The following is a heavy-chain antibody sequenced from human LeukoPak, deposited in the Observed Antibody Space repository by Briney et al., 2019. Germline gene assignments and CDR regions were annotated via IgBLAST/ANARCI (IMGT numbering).Heavy chain of an antibody. CDR3: ARVVAVAGPDY. CDR2: ISSSSSYI. Sequence: GGSLRLSCAASGFTFSSYSMNWVRQAPGKGLEWVSSISSSSSYIYYADSVKGRFTISRDNAKNSLYLHMNSLRAEDTAVYYCARVVAVAGPDYWGQGTLVTVSS. D-gene: IGHD6-19*01. CDR1: GFTFSSYS. V-gene: IGHV3-21*01. J-gene: IGHJ4*02.